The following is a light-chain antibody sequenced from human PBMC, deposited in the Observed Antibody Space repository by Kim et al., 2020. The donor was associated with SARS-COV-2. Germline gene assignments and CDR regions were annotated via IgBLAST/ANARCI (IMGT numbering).Light chain of an antibody. V-gene: IGLV1-44*01. CDR3: AAWDDSLKGLWV. CDR2: SSN. CDR1: TSNIGSNT. Sequence: RVTISCSGSTSNIGSNTVNWYQQLPGTAPKLLIYSSNQRPSGVPDRFSGSKSGTSASLAISGLQSEDEANYYCAAWDDSLKGLWVFGGGTQLTVL. J-gene: IGLJ3*02.